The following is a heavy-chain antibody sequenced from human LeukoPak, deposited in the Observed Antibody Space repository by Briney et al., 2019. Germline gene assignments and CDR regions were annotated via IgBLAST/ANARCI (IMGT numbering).Heavy chain of an antibody. CDR1: GFTFSSYW. CDR2: INSDGSST. J-gene: IGHJ4*02. Sequence: GGSLRLSCAASGFTFSSYWMHWVRQAPGKGLVWVSRINSDGSSTSYADSVKGRFTISRDNAKNTLYLQMNSLRAEDTAVYYCARSGSYPDDFDYWGQGTLVTVSS. D-gene: IGHD1-26*01. CDR3: ARSGSYPDDFDY. V-gene: IGHV3-74*01.